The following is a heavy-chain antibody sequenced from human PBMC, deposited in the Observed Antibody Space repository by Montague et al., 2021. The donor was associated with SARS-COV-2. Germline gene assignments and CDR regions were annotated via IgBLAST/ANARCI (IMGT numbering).Heavy chain of an antibody. Sequence: SLRLSCAASGFTFNYYVMSWVRQAPGKGLEWVSVIYSGGSDSYFADSVKGRFTVSRDNSKSTHYLHMHSLGVDDTAVYYCARAGDSAHSYFGSWGQGTLVTVSS. CDR1: GFTFNYYV. CDR2: IYSGGSDS. V-gene: IGHV3-23*03. CDR3: ARAGDSAHSYFGS. D-gene: IGHD1-26*01. J-gene: IGHJ4*02.